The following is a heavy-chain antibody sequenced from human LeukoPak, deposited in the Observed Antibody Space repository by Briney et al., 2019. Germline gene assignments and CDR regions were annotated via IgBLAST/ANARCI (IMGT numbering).Heavy chain of an antibody. D-gene: IGHD1-26*01. CDR3: ARDFIVEAHDAFDI. CDR2: IKQDGSEK. Sequence: PGGSLRLSCAASGFTFSSYWMSWVRQAPGKGLEWVANIKQDGSEKYYVDSVKGRFTISRDNAKNSLYLQMNSLRAEDTAVYYCARDFIVEAHDAFDIWGQGTMVTVSS. V-gene: IGHV3-7*01. CDR1: GFTFSSYW. J-gene: IGHJ3*02.